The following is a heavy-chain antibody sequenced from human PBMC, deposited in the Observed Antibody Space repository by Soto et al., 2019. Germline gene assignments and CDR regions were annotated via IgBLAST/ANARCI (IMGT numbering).Heavy chain of an antibody. D-gene: IGHD6-13*01. CDR2: ISAYNGNT. CDR3: ARDVPGYSSSWYPGY. CDR1: GYTFTSYG. Sequence: ASVKVSCKASGYTFTSYGISWVRQAPGQGLEWMGWISAYNGNTNYAQKLQGRVTMTTDTSTSTAYMELRSLRSDDTAVYYCARDVPGYSSSWYPGYWGQGTLVTVPQ. J-gene: IGHJ4*02. V-gene: IGHV1-18*01.